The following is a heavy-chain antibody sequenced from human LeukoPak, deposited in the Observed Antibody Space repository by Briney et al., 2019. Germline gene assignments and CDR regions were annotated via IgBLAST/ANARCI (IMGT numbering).Heavy chain of an antibody. CDR1: GGSISSSSYY. J-gene: IGHJ5*02. CDR2: IYYSGST. Sequence: SETLSLTCTVSGGSISSSSYYWGWIRQPPGKGLEWIGSIYYSGSTYYNPSLKSRVTISVDTSKNQFSLKLSSVTAADTAVYYCARGLDAAAGSFNWFDPWGQGTLVTVSS. V-gene: IGHV4-39*07. CDR3: ARGLDAAAGSFNWFDP. D-gene: IGHD6-13*01.